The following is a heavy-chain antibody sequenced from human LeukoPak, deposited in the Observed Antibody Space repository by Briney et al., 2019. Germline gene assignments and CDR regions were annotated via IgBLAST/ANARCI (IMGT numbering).Heavy chain of an antibody. V-gene: IGHV1-2*02. CDR1: GYTFTGYY. CDR3: ARGGAQEHGWHIGNLDS. D-gene: IGHD1-14*01. CDR2: INPNSGVT. Sequence: GASVKVSCKASGYTFTGYYIHWLRQAPGQGLECMGWINPNSGVTNYGQNFQGRVTMTRDTSSSTAYMEVSRLRSDDTAVYYCARGGAQEHGWHIGNLDSWGQGTLVTVSS. J-gene: IGHJ4*02.